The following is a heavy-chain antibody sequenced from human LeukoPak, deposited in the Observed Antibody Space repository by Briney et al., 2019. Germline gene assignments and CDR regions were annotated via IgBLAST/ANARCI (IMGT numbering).Heavy chain of an antibody. CDR3: ARDGITMVRGVNSYSFDY. D-gene: IGHD3-10*01. V-gene: IGHV4-4*07. J-gene: IGHJ4*02. CDR1: GGSLSSDY. Sequence: SETLSLTCTVSGGSLSSDYWSWIREPAGKGLEWIGRIYTSGRTNYNPSLTRRVTMSVDTSKNQFSLKLSSVTAADTAVYYCARDGITMVRGVNSYSFDYWGQGTLVTVSS. CDR2: IYTSGRT.